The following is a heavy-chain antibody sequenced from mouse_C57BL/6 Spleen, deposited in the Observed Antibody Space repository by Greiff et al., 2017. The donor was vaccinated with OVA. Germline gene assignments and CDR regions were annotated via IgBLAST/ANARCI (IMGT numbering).Heavy chain of an antibody. CDR1: GFTFSDYY. D-gene: IGHD2-4*01. CDR3: ARVDYDVGAMDY. CDR2: INYDGSST. Sequence: EVQLVESEGGLVQPGSSMKLSCTASGFTFSDYYMAWVRQVPEKGLEWVANINYDGSSTYYLDSLKSRFIISRDNAKNMLYLQMSSLKSEDTATYYCARVDYDVGAMDYWGQGTSVTVSS. V-gene: IGHV5-16*01. J-gene: IGHJ4*01.